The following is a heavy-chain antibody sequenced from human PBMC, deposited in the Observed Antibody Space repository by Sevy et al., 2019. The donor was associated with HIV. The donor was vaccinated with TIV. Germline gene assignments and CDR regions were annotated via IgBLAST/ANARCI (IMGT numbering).Heavy chain of an antibody. J-gene: IGHJ4*02. CDR1: GFTFSSAW. D-gene: IGHD3-9*01. CDR2: IQSKTDGGTT. CDR3: TTDTSTGYFGWLLDFDY. Sequence: GGSLRLSCAASGFTFSSAWMSWVRQAPGKGLEWVGRIQSKTDGGTTDYAASVKGRFTISRDDSVNTLYLQMNSLRTDDTAVYYCTTDTSTGYFGWLLDFDYWGQGTLVTVSS. V-gene: IGHV3-15*01.